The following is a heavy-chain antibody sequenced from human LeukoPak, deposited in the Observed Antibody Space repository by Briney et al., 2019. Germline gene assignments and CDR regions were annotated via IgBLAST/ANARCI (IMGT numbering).Heavy chain of an antibody. J-gene: IGHJ4*02. V-gene: IGHV3-7*01. CDR2: TRQDGDEK. CDR1: GFSLSRYW. Sequence: PGGSLRLSCTASGFSLSRYWMSWVRQAPGKGLEWVANTRQDGDEKHYVDSVKGRLTISRDNAKNSVYLQMTGLRAEDTAVYFCAREGDTSPGLDYWGQGALVTVSS. CDR3: AREGDTSPGLDY.